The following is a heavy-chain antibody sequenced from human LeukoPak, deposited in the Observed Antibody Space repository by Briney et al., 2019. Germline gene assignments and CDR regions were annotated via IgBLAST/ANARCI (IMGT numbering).Heavy chain of an antibody. D-gene: IGHD5-18*01. V-gene: IGHV1-46*01. CDR2: INPSGSRA. CDR3: ARDAGYGYDRFDY. CDR1: GYSFTSYY. Sequence: GASVKVSCKSSGYSFTSYYMHWVRQAPGQGLEWLGLINPSGSRALYAQKFQARVTLTRDKFTATDYMEMSSLTSEDTAVYYCARDAGYGYDRFDYWGQGTQVTVSS. J-gene: IGHJ4*02.